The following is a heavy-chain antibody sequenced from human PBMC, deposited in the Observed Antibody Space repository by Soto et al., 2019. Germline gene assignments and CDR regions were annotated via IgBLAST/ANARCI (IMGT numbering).Heavy chain of an antibody. D-gene: IGHD3-9*01. V-gene: IGHV3-15*01. J-gene: IGHJ5*02. CDR2: IKSKTEGGTT. CDR1: GFTFSNAW. CDR3: TTGYYDILTGYLHPVFDP. Sequence: GGALRLSCAASGFTFSNAWVSWVRQAPGKGLECVGRIKSKTEGGTTDYAAPVKGRFTISRDDSKNTLYLQMSSLKTEGTAVYYCTTGYYDILTGYLHPVFDPWGQGTLVTVPA.